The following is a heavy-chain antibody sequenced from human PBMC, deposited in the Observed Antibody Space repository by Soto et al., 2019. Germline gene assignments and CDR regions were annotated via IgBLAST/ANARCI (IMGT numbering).Heavy chain of an antibody. CDR2: TYYRSRWYN. Sequence: SQTLSLTCAISGDSVSSNSAAWNWIRQSPSRGLEWLGRTYYRSRWYNDYAVSVRSRITVNPDTSKNQFSLQLTSVTPEDMAVYYCAGTTSHYWYYMDVWGKGTTVTVSS. CDR3: AGTTSHYWYYMDV. V-gene: IGHV6-1*01. CDR1: GDSVSSNSAA. D-gene: IGHD1-7*01. J-gene: IGHJ6*03.